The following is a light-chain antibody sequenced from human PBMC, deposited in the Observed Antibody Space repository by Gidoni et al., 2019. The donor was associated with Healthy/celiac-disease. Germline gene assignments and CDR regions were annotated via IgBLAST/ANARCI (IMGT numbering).Light chain of an antibody. CDR1: QSVLYSSNNKNY. V-gene: IGKV4-1*01. J-gene: IGKJ1*01. Sequence: DIVMTQSPDSLAVSLGERATINCKSSQSVLYSSNNKNYLAWYQQKPGQPPKLLIYWASTRESGVPDRFSGSGSGTDFTLTISSLQAEEVAVYYCQQYCSTPTFGQGTKVEIK. CDR2: WAS. CDR3: QQYCSTPT.